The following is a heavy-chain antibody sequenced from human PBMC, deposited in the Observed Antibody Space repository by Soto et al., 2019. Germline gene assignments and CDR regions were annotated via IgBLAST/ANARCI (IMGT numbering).Heavy chain of an antibody. CDR2: IYYSGST. D-gene: IGHD3-10*01. J-gene: IGHJ5*02. Sequence: QLQLQESGPGLVKPSETLSLTCTVSGGSISSSSYYWGWIRQPPGKGLEWIGSIYYSGSTYYNPSFKSRVTKSVDTSKNQFFLMLGSVTAADTAVYYCARNRGPMVRGVISNWFDPWSQGTLVTVSS. CDR1: GGSISSSSYY. V-gene: IGHV4-39*01. CDR3: ARNRGPMVRGVISNWFDP.